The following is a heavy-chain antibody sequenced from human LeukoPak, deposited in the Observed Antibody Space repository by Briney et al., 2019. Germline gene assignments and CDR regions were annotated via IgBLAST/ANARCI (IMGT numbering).Heavy chain of an antibody. J-gene: IGHJ4*02. Sequence: GGSLRPSCVASGFTFNNYYMTWVRQAPGRGLEWVSTIGGSDGSTYYADPVKGRFTISRDNAKNTQSLQMSSLRTEDTAIYYCVKDRYVARGDYLDFWGQGTLVTVSS. CDR3: VKDRYVARGDYLDF. CDR2: IGGSDGST. D-gene: IGHD3-10*01. V-gene: IGHV3-23*01. CDR1: GFTFNNYY.